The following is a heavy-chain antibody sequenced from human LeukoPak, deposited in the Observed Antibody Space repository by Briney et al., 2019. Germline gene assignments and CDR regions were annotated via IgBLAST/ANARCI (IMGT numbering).Heavy chain of an antibody. V-gene: IGHV4-38-2*02. CDR1: GYSISSGYY. CDR3: AREVLDFDY. Sequence: SETLSLTCAVSGYSISSGYYWGWIRQPPGKGLEWIGSIYHSGSTYYNPSLKSRVTISVDTSKDQFSLKLSSVTAADTAVYYCAREVLDFDYWGQGTLVTVSS. D-gene: IGHD2-2*03. CDR2: IYHSGST. J-gene: IGHJ4*02.